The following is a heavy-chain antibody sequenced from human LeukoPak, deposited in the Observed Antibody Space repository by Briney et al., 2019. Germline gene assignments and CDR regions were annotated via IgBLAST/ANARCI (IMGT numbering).Heavy chain of an antibody. J-gene: IGHJ5*02. CDR2: IIPTLGTA. CDR3: ARDEGDTMVPGKNWFDP. Sequence: ASVKVSSKASGGTFSSYAISWVRQAPGQGLEWMGGIIPTLGTANYAQKFRGRVTITADESTSTAYMELSSLRSEDTAVYYCARDEGDTMVPGKNWFDPWGQGTLVTVSS. V-gene: IGHV1-69*13. D-gene: IGHD3-10*01. CDR1: GGTFSSYA.